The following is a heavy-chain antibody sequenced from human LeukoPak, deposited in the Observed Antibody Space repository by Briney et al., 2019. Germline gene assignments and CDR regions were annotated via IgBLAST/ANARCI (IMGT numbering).Heavy chain of an antibody. CDR2: ISSSSSTI. Sequence: PGGSLRLSCAASGFTFSIYSMNWVRQAPGKGLEWVSYISSSSSTIHYADSVKGRFTISRDNAKNSLYLQMNSLRAEDTAVYYCARDMFGLVVTHFDYWGQGTLVTVSS. CDR1: GFTFSIYS. D-gene: IGHD3-22*01. CDR3: ARDMFGLVVTHFDY. V-gene: IGHV3-48*01. J-gene: IGHJ4*02.